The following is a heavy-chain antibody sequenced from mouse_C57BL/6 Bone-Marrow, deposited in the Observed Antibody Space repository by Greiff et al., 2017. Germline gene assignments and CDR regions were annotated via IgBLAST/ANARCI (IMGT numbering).Heavy chain of an antibody. D-gene: IGHD2-12*01. V-gene: IGHV5-17*01. CDR3: AREDYSYAMDY. CDR2: ISSCSSTI. J-gene: IGHJ4*01. CDR1: GFTFSDYG. Sequence: EVQLVESGGGLVKPGGSLKLSCAASGFTFSDYGMHWVRQAPEKGLAWVAYISSCSSTIYSADTVKGRFTISRDNAKNNLFLQMTSLMSEDTAMYYCAREDYSYAMDYWGQGTSVTVSS.